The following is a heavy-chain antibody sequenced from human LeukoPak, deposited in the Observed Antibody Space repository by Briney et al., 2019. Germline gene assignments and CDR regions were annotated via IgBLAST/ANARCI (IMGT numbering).Heavy chain of an antibody. CDR3: ARVLARSGEMSGSYYYY. J-gene: IGHJ4*02. CDR2: IIPIFGTP. V-gene: IGHV1-69*05. D-gene: IGHD1-26*01. Sequence: SVKVSCKASGGTFSSYAINWVRQTPGQGLEWMGGIIPIFGTPNYAQKFQGRVTITTDESTNTAYMEMSSLRPEDTAVYYCARVLARSGEMSGSYYYYWGQGTLVTVSS. CDR1: GGTFSSYA.